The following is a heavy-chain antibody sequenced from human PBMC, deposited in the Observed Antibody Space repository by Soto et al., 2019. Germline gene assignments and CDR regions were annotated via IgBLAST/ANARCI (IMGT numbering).Heavy chain of an antibody. Sequence: VQLVESAGGVVQPGRSLRLSCASSGFTFSSPSIHWVRQAPGKGLEWVAVISYDGSNKFYADSVKGRFTISRDNSKNTLYLQMDGLRSEDTAVYYCAKDRVVAGIGEFDYWGQGTLVTVSS. V-gene: IGHV3-30*01. D-gene: IGHD6-19*01. J-gene: IGHJ4*02. CDR1: GFTFSSPS. CDR3: AKDRVVAGIGEFDY. CDR2: ISYDGSNK.